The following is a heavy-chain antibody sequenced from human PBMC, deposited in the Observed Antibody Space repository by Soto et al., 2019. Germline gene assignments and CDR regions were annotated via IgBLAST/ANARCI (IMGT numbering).Heavy chain of an antibody. CDR2: INSDGSRT. V-gene: IGHV3-74*01. D-gene: IGHD3-22*01. J-gene: IGHJ4*02. CDR3: ARALTYYYDIDY. Sequence: EVQLVESGGGLGQAGGSLRLSCAASGFTFSSYWMHWVRQAPGKGLVWVSRINSDGSRTTYADSVKGRFTISRDNAKNMLHLQMNSLRAEDTAVYYCARALTYYYDIDYWGQGTLVTVSS. CDR1: GFTFSSYW.